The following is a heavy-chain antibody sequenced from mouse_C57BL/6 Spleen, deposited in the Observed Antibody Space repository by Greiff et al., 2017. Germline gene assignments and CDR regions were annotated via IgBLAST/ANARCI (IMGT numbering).Heavy chain of an antibody. V-gene: IGHV1-37*01. CDR3: ERWDYSNSYAMDY. CDR2: INPYNGDT. CDR1: GYSFTGYF. Sequence: VQLQQSGPELVKPGASVKISCKASGYSFTGYFMNWVKQSHGKSLEWIGRINPYNGDTFYNQKFKGKATLTVDKSSSTAYMELLSLTSEDFAVXSCERWDYSNSYAMDYWGQGTSVTVSS. D-gene: IGHD2-5*01. J-gene: IGHJ4*01.